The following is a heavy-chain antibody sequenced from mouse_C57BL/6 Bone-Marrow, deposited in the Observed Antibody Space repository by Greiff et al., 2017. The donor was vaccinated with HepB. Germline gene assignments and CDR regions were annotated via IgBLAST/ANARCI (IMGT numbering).Heavy chain of an antibody. CDR1: GYSITSDY. V-gene: IGHV3-8*01. Sequence: DVMLVESGPGLAKPSQTLSLTCSVTGYSITSDYWNWIRKFPGNKLEYMGYISDSGSTYYNPSLKSRISITRDTSKNQYYLQLNSVTTEDTATYYCASSSSYYAMDYWGQGTSVTVSS. CDR3: ASSSSYYAMDY. J-gene: IGHJ4*01. CDR2: ISDSGST. D-gene: IGHD1-3*01.